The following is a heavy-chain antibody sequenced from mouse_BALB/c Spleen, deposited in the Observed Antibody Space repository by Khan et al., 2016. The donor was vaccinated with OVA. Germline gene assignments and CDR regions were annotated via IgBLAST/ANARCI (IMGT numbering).Heavy chain of an antibody. CDR1: GYSITSNYA. Sequence: EVQLQESGPGLVKPSQSLSLTCTVTGYSITSNYAWNWIRQFPGNKLEWVGYISYSGSTNYNPSPKSRTSNTRDTSKNQFFLQLNSVTTEDTATYYCARGNYYGYALDYWGQGTSITVSS. J-gene: IGHJ4*01. CDR3: ARGNYYGYALDY. CDR2: ISYSGST. V-gene: IGHV3-2*02. D-gene: IGHD1-1*01.